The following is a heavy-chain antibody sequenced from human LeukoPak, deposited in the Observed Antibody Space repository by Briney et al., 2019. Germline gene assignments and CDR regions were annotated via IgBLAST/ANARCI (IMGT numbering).Heavy chain of an antibody. D-gene: IGHD6-13*01. V-gene: IGHV1-18*01. CDR3: ARDRYSEHSQRYYFDY. J-gene: IGHJ4*02. Sequence: ASVKVSCKASGYTFTSYGISWVRQAPGQGLEWMGWISTYNGNTNYAPKLQGRVTMTTDTSTSTAYMVLRSVRSDDTAVYYCARDRYSEHSQRYYFDYWGQGTLVTVSS. CDR2: ISTYNGNT. CDR1: GYTFTSYG.